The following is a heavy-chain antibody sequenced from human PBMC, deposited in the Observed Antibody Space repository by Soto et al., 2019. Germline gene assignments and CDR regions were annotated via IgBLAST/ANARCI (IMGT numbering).Heavy chain of an antibody. CDR1: GFTFSSYA. CDR3: AKDRGGSYSEWVAP. Sequence: EVQLLESGGGLVQPGGSLRLSCAASGFTFSSYAMSWVRQAPGKGLEWVSAISGSGGSTYYADSVKGRFTISRDNSKNPLYLKMNGMRAEDTAVYYWAKDRGGSYSEWVAPWGKGTLVTVSS. D-gene: IGHD1-26*01. J-gene: IGHJ5*02. V-gene: IGHV3-23*01. CDR2: ISGSGGST.